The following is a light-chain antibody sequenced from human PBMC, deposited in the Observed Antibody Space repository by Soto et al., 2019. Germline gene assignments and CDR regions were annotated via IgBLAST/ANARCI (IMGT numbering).Light chain of an antibody. J-gene: IGLJ1*01. CDR1: SSDVGNYNL. CDR3: CSYALYASSGTYV. V-gene: IGLV2-23*02. CDR2: EVS. Sequence: QSVLTQPASVSGSPGQSITISCTGSSSDVGNYNLVSWYQQHPGKAPKLMIYEVSKRPSGTSNRFSGSKSGNTASLTISGLQAEDEADYYCCSYALYASSGTYVYGIGTKVTVL.